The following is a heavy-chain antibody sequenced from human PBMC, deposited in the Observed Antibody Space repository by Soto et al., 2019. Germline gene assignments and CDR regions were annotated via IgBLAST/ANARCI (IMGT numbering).Heavy chain of an antibody. V-gene: IGHV3-33*01. CDR1: GFTFSSYG. D-gene: IGHD2-2*01. CDR2: IWYDGSNK. J-gene: IGHJ6*02. Sequence: QVQLVESGGGVVQPGRSLRLSCAASGFTFSSYGMHWVRQAPGKGLEWVAVIWYDGSNKYYADSVKGRFTISRDNSKNTLYLQMNSLRAEDTAVYYCAREKLLSSYYSGMDVWGQGTTVTVSS. CDR3: AREKLLSSYYSGMDV.